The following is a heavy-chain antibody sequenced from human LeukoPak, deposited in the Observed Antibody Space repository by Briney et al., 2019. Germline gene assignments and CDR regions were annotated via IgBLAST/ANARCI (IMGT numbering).Heavy chain of an antibody. CDR3: ARDRGYCSGGSCYRDAFDI. CDR1: GFTFSSYA. J-gene: IGHJ3*02. CDR2: ISYDGSNK. D-gene: IGHD2-15*01. V-gene: IGHV3-30*04. Sequence: PGRSLRLSCAASGFTFSSYAMHWVRQAPGKGLEWVAVISYDGSNKYYADSVKGRFTISRDNSKNTLYLQMNSLRAEDTAVYYCARDRGYCSGGSCYRDAFDIWGQGTMVTVSS.